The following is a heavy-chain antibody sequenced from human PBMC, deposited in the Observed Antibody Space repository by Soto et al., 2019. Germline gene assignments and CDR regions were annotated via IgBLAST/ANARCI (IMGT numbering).Heavy chain of an antibody. J-gene: IGHJ5*02. CDR2: IYYTGST. Sequence: SETLSLTCTVSGGTLSSDYWSWIRQYPGKGLEWIGYIYYTGSTNYNPSLKSRVTISVDTSKNQFSLKLSSVTAADTAVYYCARVPGPWGQGTLVTVSS. CDR1: GGTLSSDY. CDR3: ARVPGP. V-gene: IGHV4-59*12.